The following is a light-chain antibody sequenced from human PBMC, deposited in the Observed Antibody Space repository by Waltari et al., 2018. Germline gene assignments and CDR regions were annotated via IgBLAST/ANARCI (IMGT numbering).Light chain of an antibody. V-gene: IGLV1-47*01. Sequence: QSVVTQPPSASGTPGQRVTISCSGSSPNIGRYYVYWYQHLPGTAPKLLSYRDTQPPSGVPDRFSCSKSGNSASLAISGLRSEDEADYYCAVWDDSLSGPVFGGGTKLTVL. J-gene: IGLJ2*01. CDR3: AVWDDSLSGPV. CDR2: RDT. CDR1: SPNIGRYY.